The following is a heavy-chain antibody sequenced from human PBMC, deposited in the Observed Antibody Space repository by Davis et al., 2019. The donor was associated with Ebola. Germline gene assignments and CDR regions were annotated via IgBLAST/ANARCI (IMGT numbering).Heavy chain of an antibody. J-gene: IGHJ3*02. D-gene: IGHD1-26*01. CDR2: INSDASIT. Sequence: GESLKISCAGSGFTFSASWMHWVRQAPGKGLVWVSRINSDASITNYADSVKGRFTISRDNAKNTVYLQMNSLRAEDTAVYYCARGSVGASAGAFDIWGQGTMVTVSS. V-gene: IGHV3-74*01. CDR3: ARGSVGASAGAFDI. CDR1: GFTFSASW.